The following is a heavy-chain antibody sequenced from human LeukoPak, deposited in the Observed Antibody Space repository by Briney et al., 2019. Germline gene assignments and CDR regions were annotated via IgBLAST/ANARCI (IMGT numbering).Heavy chain of an antibody. D-gene: IGHD6-13*01. CDR3: ARARIAAAGTGLYFDY. CDR1: GGSISSYY. V-gene: IGHV4-59*01. CDR2: IYYSGSS. J-gene: IGHJ4*02. Sequence: SETLSLTCTVSGGSISSYYWSWIRQPPGKGLEWIGYIYYSGSSNYNPSLKSRVTISVDTSKNQFSLKLSSVTAADTAVYYCARARIAAAGTGLYFDYWGQGTLVTVSS.